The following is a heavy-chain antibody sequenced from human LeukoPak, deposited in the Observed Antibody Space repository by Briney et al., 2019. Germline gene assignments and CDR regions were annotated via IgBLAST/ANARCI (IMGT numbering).Heavy chain of an antibody. CDR1: GGTFSSYA. CDR3: ARDIVVVVAATGFLYYYGMDV. Sequence: ASVKVSCKASGGTFSSYAISWVRQAPGQGLEWMGGIIPIFGTANYAQKFQGRVTITADESTSTAYMELSSLRSEDTAVYYCARDIVVVVAATGFLYYYGMDVWGKGTTVTVSS. J-gene: IGHJ6*04. D-gene: IGHD2-15*01. CDR2: IIPIFGTA. V-gene: IGHV1-69*13.